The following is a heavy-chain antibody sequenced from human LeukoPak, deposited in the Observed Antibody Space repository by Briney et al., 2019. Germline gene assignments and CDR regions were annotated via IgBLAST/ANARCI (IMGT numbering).Heavy chain of an antibody. V-gene: IGHV5-51*01. D-gene: IGHD3-3*01. J-gene: IGHJ4*02. CDR3: ARHVTQPLLLSGFYHFDN. Sequence: MLGESLKISCKSSGYTFTTYWIAWVRRMPGKGLEWMGIIYPRDSDARYSPSFQGQVTFSVDRSISTAYLQWSSLRASDTAMYYCARHVTQPLLLSGFYHFDNWGQGTLVTVSS. CDR1: GYTFTTYW. CDR2: IYPRDSDA.